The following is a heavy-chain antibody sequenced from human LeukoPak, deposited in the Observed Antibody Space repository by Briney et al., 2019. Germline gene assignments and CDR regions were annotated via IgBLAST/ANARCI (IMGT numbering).Heavy chain of an antibody. CDR3: ASSYYDILTGYYKGLYYFDY. J-gene: IGHJ4*02. D-gene: IGHD3-9*01. CDR2: IIPILGIA. V-gene: IGHV1-69*04. CDR1: GGTFSSYA. Sequence: ASVKVSCKASGGTFSSYAISWVRQAPGQGLEWMGRIIPILGIANYAQKFQGRVTITTDESTSTAYMELSSLRSEDTAVYYCASSYYDILTGYYKGLYYFDYWGQGTLVTVSS.